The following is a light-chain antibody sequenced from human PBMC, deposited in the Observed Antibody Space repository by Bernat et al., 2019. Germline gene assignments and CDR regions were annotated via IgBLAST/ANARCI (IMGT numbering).Light chain of an antibody. J-gene: IGLJ3*02. CDR2: LNSDGSH. CDR1: SGHSSYA. CDR3: QTWGTGIHV. Sequence: QLVLTQSPSASASLGASVKLTCTLSSGHSSYAIAWHQQQPEKGPRYLMTLNSDGSHSKGDGIPDRFSGSSSGAERYLTSSSLQSEDEADYYCQTWGTGIHVFGGGTKLTVL. V-gene: IGLV4-69*01.